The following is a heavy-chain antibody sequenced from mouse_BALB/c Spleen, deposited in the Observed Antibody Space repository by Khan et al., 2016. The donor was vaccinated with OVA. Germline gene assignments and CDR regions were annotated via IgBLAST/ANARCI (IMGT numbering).Heavy chain of an antibody. J-gene: IGHJ4*01. V-gene: IGHV1-4*01. D-gene: IGHD1-1*01. Sequence: QVQLQQSGAELARPGASVKMSCKASGYTFTSYTMHWIMQSPGQGLEWIGYINPRSGYSNYNEKFNDKATLTVDKSSSTAYMQLSSLTSEDSAVYYCARGRTGYTMDYWGQGTSVTVSS. CDR1: GYTFTSYT. CDR3: ARGRTGYTMDY. CDR2: INPRSGYS.